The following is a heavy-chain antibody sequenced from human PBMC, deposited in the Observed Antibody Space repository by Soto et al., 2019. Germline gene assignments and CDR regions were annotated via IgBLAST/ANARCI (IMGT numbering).Heavy chain of an antibody. J-gene: IGHJ1*01. D-gene: IGHD6-13*01. CDR1: GGSISSGGYY. CDR2: IYYSGST. V-gene: IGHV4-31*03. Sequence: QVQLQESGPGLVKPSQTLSLTCTVSGGSISSGGYYWSWIRQHPGKGLEWIGYIYYSGSTYYNPSLQSRVTISVDTSKNQFSLKLSSVTAGDTAVYYCASGIAAAGKAEYFQHWGQGTLVTVSS. CDR3: ASGIAAAGKAEYFQH.